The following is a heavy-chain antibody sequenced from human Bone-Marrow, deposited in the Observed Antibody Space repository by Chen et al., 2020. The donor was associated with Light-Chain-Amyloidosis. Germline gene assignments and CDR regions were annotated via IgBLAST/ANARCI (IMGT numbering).Heavy chain of an antibody. CDR1: GFSLTANGAG. V-gene: IGHV4-38-2*02. J-gene: IGHJ5*02. CDR3: ARDRDPGENWFDP. D-gene: IGHD3-10*01. CDR2: VYQSGST. Sequence: KESGHPLVKPTQTLTLTCTFSGFSLTANGAGVGWLRQPPGKGLEWLGSVYQSGSTYYNRLQGRVSISMDTSKNQFSLKLNSVTAADTAVYYCARDRDPGENWFDPWGQGLLVTVSS.